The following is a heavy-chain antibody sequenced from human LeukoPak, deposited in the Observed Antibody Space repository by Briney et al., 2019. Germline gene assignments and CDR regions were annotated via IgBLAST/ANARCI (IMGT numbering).Heavy chain of an antibody. CDR1: GYTFTSYG. D-gene: IGHD3-3*01. J-gene: IGHJ3*02. V-gene: IGHV1-18*01. Sequence: ASVKVSCTASGYTFTSYGISWVRQAPGQGLEWMGWISAYNGNTNYAQKLQGRVTMTTDTSTSTAYMELRSLRSDDTAVYYCARDTVTIFGVVKGGPDAFDIWGQGTMVTVSS. CDR3: ARDTVTIFGVVKGGPDAFDI. CDR2: ISAYNGNT.